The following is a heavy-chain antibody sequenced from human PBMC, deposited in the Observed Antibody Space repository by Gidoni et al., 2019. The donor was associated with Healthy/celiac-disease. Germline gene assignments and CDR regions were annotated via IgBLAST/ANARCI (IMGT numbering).Heavy chain of an antibody. CDR1: GFTFSSYA. Sequence: EVPLLESGGGLVQPRGSLRLSRSASGFTFSSYAMRWVHQAPVKGLEWVSTISASGGSTYYADSVKGRFTISRDNSKNTLYLKMNSLRVEDTAVYYCAKESQDLWGRGTLVTVSS. CDR2: ISASGGST. V-gene: IGHV3-23*01. J-gene: IGHJ2*01. CDR3: AKESQDL.